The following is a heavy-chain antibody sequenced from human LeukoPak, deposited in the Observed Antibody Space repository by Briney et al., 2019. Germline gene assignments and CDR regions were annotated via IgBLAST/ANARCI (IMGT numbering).Heavy chain of an antibody. Sequence: TSETLSLTCTVSGGSISSSSYYWGWIRQPPGKGLEWIGIIYYSGSTYYNPSLKSRVTISVDTSKNQFSLKLSSVTAADTAVYYCARHVRNGGYYDSSTYYPYPGLDYWGQGTLVTVSS. CDR2: IYYSGST. CDR1: GGSISSSSYY. D-gene: IGHD3-22*01. J-gene: IGHJ4*02. V-gene: IGHV4-39*01. CDR3: ARHVRNGGYYDSSTYYPYPGLDY.